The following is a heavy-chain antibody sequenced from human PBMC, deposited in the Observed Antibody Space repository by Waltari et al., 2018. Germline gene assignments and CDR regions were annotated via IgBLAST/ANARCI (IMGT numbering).Heavy chain of an antibody. CDR2: ISYDGSNK. V-gene: IGHV3-30*18. D-gene: IGHD2-15*01. CDR1: GFTFSSYG. Sequence: QVQLVESGGGVVQPGRSLRLSCAASGFTFSSYGLHWVRQAPGKGLEWVAVISYDGSNKYYADSVKGRFTISRDNSKNTLYLQMNSLRAEDTAVYYCAKDIRVEAPDYYYYGMDVWGQGTTVTVSS. CDR3: AKDIRVEAPDYYYYGMDV. J-gene: IGHJ6*02.